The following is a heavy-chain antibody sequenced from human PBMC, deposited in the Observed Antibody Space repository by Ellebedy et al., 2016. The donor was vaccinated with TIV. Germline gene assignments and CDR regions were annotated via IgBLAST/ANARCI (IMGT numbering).Heavy chain of an antibody. Sequence: PSETLSLTCTVSGGSISRSSYYWGWFRQPPGKGLEWIGNIYYSGDTDYNPALKSRVTITVDTSKNQFSLKLRSGTAAETAVYYCARNPPTYQWVDSWGQGTLVTVSS. CDR3: ARNPPTYQWVDS. CDR2: IYYSGDT. CDR1: GGSISRSSYY. D-gene: IGHD2-2*01. J-gene: IGHJ5*01. V-gene: IGHV4-39*01.